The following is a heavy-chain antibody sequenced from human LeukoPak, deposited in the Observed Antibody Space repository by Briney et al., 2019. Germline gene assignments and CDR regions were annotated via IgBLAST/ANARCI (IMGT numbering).Heavy chain of an antibody. CDR2: ISWNSGSI. D-gene: IGHD2-2*01. CDR1: GFTFDDYA. Sequence: QTGGSLRLSCAASGFTFDDYAMHWVRQAPGKGLEWVSGISWNSGSIGYADSVKGRFTISRDNAKNSLYLQMNSLRAEDTALYYCAKDSSWDIVVVPAAPAFYGMDVWGQGTTVTVSS. CDR3: AKDSSWDIVVVPAAPAFYGMDV. V-gene: IGHV3-9*01. J-gene: IGHJ6*02.